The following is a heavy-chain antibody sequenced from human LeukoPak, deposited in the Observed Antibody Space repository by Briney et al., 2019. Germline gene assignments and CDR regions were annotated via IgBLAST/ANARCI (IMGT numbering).Heavy chain of an antibody. CDR2: INYSGVT. CDR3: ARHRPGERRFDP. J-gene: IGHJ5*02. Sequence: SEILSLTCTVSGDSISSDYLSWIRQPPGKGLEWIGYINYSGVTNYNPSLKSRATISVDTSKNQFSLKLSSVTAADTAVYYCARHRPGERRFDPWGQGTLVTVSS. D-gene: IGHD3-16*01. CDR1: GDSISSDY. V-gene: IGHV4-59*08.